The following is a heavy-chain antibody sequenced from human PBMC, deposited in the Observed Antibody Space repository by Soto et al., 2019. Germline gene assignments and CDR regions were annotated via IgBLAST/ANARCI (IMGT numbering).Heavy chain of an antibody. CDR2: IYYSGST. V-gene: IGHV4-31*03. CDR3: ARLALTGTTDPLDY. D-gene: IGHD1-7*01. CDR1: GGSVNSGTDY. Sequence: SETLSLTCTVSGGSVNSGTDYWSWIRQHPGKGLEWIGYIYYSGSTYYNPSLKSRVTISVDTSKNQFSLKLSSVTAADTAMYYCARLALTGTTDPLDYWGQGTLVTVSS. J-gene: IGHJ4*02.